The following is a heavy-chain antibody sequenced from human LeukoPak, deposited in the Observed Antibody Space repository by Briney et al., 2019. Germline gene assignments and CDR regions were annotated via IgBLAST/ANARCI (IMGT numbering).Heavy chain of an antibody. J-gene: IGHJ3*02. CDR3: VRARRIGQSDAFDI. CDR1: GGSISSGGYY. V-gene: IGHV4-30-2*01. CDR2: IYHSGST. Sequence: SETLSLTCTVSGGSISSGGYYWSWIRQPPGKGLEWIGYIYHSGSTYYNPSLKSRVTISVDRSKNQFSLNLSSVTAADTAVYYCVRARRIGQSDAFDIWGQGTMVTVSS. D-gene: IGHD3-10*01.